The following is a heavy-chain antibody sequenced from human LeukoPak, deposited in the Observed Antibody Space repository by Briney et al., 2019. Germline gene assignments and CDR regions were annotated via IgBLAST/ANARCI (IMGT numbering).Heavy chain of an antibody. Sequence: GGSLRLSCSASGFTFSSYSMHWVRQAPGKGLEYVSAITSNGGSTYYADSVKGRFTISRDNSKNTLYLQMSSLRAEDTAVYYCLGYSKGYYFDYWGQGTLVTVSS. D-gene: IGHD5-18*01. CDR3: LGYSKGYYFDY. V-gene: IGHV3-64D*06. CDR1: GFTFSSYS. J-gene: IGHJ4*02. CDR2: ITSNGGST.